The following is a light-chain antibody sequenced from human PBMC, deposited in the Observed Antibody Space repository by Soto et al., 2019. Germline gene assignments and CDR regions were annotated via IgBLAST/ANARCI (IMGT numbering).Light chain of an antibody. CDR1: SSNIESNY. CDR3: TGCDVSLRGRL. J-gene: IGLJ2*01. V-gene: IGLV1-47*01. CDR2: RNN. Sequence: QSVLTQPPSASGTPGQRVTISCSGSSSNIESNYVYWYQQHPGTAPRLLIYRNNQRPSGVPDRFSGSKSGTISSLAISALRSEDEADDYCTGCDVSLRGRLFGGGTKVTVL.